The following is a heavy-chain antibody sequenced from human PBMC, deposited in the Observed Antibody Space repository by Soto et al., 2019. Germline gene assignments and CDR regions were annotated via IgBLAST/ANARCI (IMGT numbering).Heavy chain of an antibody. CDR3: ARDPGGGSSWYTSYYYYGMDV. Sequence: ASVKVSCKASGYTFTSYAMHWVRQARGQRLEWMGWINAGNGNTKYSQKFQGRVTITRDTSASTAYMELSSLRSEDTAVYYCARDPGGGSSWYTSYYYYGMDVWGQGTTVTVSS. V-gene: IGHV1-3*01. J-gene: IGHJ6*02. D-gene: IGHD6-13*01. CDR1: GYTFTSYA. CDR2: INAGNGNT.